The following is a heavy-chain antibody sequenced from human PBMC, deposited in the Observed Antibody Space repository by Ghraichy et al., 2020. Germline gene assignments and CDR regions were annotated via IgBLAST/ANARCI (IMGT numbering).Heavy chain of an antibody. Sequence: SETLSLTCSVSGGSISTSGSYWSWFRQHPGKGLEYIGHIYYSGSTFYNPSLKSRLSLSLDKSNNPFSLKVTSVTAADTAVYYCTREVTTVVTPGWFDPWGQGIHVTVSS. D-gene: IGHD4-23*01. CDR2: IYYSGST. CDR3: TREVTTVVTPGWFDP. V-gene: IGHV4-31*03. J-gene: IGHJ5*02. CDR1: GGSISTSGSY.